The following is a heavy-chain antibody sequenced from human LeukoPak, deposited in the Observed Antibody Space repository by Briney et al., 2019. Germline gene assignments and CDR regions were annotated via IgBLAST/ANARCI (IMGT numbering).Heavy chain of an antibody. V-gene: IGHV4-34*01. CDR3: AGDPTTYYGMDV. CDR2: INHSGST. J-gene: IGHJ6*02. CDR1: GGSFSGYY. Sequence: SETLSLTCAVYGGSFSGYYWSWIRQPPGKGLEWIGEINHSGSTNYNPSLKSRVTISVDTSKNQFSLKLSSVTAADTAVYYCAGDPTTYYGMDVWGQGTTVTVSS. D-gene: IGHD1-14*01.